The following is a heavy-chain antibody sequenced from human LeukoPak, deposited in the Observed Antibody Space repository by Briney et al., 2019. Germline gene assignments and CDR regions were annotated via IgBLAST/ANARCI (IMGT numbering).Heavy chain of an antibody. J-gene: IGHJ3*02. V-gene: IGHV1-46*01. D-gene: IGHD6-13*01. Sequence: ASVKVSCKASGYTFTSYYMHWVRQAPGQGLEWMGIINPSGGSTSYAQKFQGRVTVTRDTSTSTVYMELSSLRSEDTAVYYCARDPGKAAAASTWGAFDIWGQGTMVTVSS. CDR1: GYTFTSYY. CDR3: ARDPGKAAAASTWGAFDI. CDR2: INPSGGST.